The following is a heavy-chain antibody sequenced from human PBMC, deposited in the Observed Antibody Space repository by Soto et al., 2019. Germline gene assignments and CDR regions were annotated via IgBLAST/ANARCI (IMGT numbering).Heavy chain of an antibody. Sequence: PSETLSLTCAVSGGSISSSNWWSWVRQPPGKGLEWIGEIYHSGSTNYNPSLKSRVTISVDKSKNQFSLKLSSVTAADTAVYYCARVRGDYDILTGYYKGRFRFDPWGQGTLVTVSS. CDR3: ARVRGDYDILTGYYKGRFRFDP. J-gene: IGHJ5*02. V-gene: IGHV4-4*02. CDR2: IYHSGST. D-gene: IGHD3-9*01. CDR1: GGSISSSNW.